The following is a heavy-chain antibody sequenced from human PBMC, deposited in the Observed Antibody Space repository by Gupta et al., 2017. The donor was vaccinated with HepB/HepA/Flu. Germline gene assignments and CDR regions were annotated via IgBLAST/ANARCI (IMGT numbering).Heavy chain of an antibody. CDR3: ARDADLLTGVSPGGAFDI. Sequence: EVQLLESGGGLVQPGGSLTLSCAASEFPFSNSAMSWVRQAPGKGLEWVSSIDSIGGRTDYADSGKGRCTISRENSKNTVYVQMNSLRAEDTAVYHCARDADLLTGVSPGGAFDIWGQGTMVTVSS. CDR1: EFPFSNSA. CDR2: IDSIGGRT. J-gene: IGHJ3*02. V-gene: IGHV3-23*01. D-gene: IGHD3-9*01.